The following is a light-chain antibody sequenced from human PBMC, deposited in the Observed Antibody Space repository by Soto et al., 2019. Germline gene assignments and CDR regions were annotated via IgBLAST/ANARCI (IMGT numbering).Light chain of an antibody. Sequence: SYELTQPPSVSVAPGQTAMITCGGNNIGSKTVHWYQQKPGQAPVLVVYDDRARPSGIPERFSGSNSGNTATLTISTVAVGDEADYYCQVWDSSSDHVEFGGGTKLTVL. CDR2: DDR. CDR1: NIGSKT. V-gene: IGLV3-21*02. CDR3: QVWDSSSDHVE. J-gene: IGLJ2*01.